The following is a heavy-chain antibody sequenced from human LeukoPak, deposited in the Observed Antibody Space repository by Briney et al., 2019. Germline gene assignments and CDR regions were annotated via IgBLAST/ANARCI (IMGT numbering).Heavy chain of an antibody. Sequence: SQTLSLTCTVSGGSISSGDYYWSWIRQHPGKGLEWIGYIYYSGSTYYNPSLKSQVTISVDTSKNQFSLKLSSVTAADTAVYYCARVRGGAFDIWGQGTMVTVSS. J-gene: IGHJ3*02. CDR1: GGSISSGDYY. V-gene: IGHV4-31*01. CDR3: ARVRGGAFDI. CDR2: IYYSGST.